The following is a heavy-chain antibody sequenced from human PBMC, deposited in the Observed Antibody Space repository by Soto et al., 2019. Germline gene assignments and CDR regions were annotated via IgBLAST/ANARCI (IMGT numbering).Heavy chain of an antibody. Sequence: GESLKISCKGSGYSFTSYWISWVRQMPGKGLEWMGRIDPSDSYTNYSPSFQGHVTISADKSISTAYLQWSSLKASDTALYYCAKDIGFFGDHDSAFDIWGQGTMVTVSS. CDR2: IDPSDSYT. J-gene: IGHJ3*02. D-gene: IGHD2-21*02. V-gene: IGHV5-10-1*01. CDR1: GYSFTSYW. CDR3: AKDIGFFGDHDSAFDI.